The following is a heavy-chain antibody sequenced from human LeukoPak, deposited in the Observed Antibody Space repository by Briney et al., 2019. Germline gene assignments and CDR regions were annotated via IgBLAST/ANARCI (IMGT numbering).Heavy chain of an antibody. D-gene: IGHD5-12*01. Sequence: PGGSLRLSCAASGFTFSSYGMSWVRQAPGKGLEWVSANSGSGGSTYYADSVKGRFIISRDNSKNTLYLQMNSLRAEDTAVYYCAKEGCSGYDVGTFDYWGQGTLVTVSS. CDR1: GFTFSSYG. V-gene: IGHV3-23*01. CDR3: AKEGCSGYDVGTFDY. J-gene: IGHJ4*02. CDR2: NSGSGGST.